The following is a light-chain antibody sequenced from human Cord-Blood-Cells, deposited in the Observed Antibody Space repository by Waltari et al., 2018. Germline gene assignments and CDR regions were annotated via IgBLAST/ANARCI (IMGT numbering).Light chain of an antibody. V-gene: IGKV1-39*01. CDR2: AAS. CDR1: QSIRSY. CDR3: HQSDSTAT. J-gene: IGKJ3*01. Sequence: DIQMTQSPSSLSASVGVRVTITCRSGQSIRSYLNWYQQKPWKAPELLSYAASSLQSWVPTRFSGSRSGTDVTLTISSLQPEDFATYYCHQSDSTATCGPGTKVDI.